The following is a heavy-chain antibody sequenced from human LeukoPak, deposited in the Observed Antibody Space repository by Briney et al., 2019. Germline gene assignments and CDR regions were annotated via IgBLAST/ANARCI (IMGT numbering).Heavy chain of an antibody. CDR1: GCTFSSYS. CDR3: ARDAGIAVAPFDY. D-gene: IGHD6-19*01. J-gene: IGHJ4*02. V-gene: IGHV3-21*01. CDR2: ISSSSSYI. Sequence: KSGGSLRLSCAASGCTFSSYSMNWVRQAPGKGLEWVSSISSSSSYIYYADSVKGRFTISRDNAKNSLYLQMNSLRAEDTAVYYCARDAGIAVAPFDYWGQGTLVTVSS.